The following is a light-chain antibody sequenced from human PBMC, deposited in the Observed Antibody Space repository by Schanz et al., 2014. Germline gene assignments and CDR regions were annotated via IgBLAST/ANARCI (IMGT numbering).Light chain of an antibody. CDR2: EVS. CDR1: SSDVGGYNY. CDR3: CSYAGSYTWV. J-gene: IGLJ3*02. Sequence: SALTQPPSASGSPGQSVTISCTGTSSDVGGYNYVSWYQQHPGKAPKLMISEVSKRPSGVPDRFSGSKSGNTASLTISGLQAEDEADYYCCSYAGSYTWVFGGGTKVTVL. V-gene: IGLV2-8*01.